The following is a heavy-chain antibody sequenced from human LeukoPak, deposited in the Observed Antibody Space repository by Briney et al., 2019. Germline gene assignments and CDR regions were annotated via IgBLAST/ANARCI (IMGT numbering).Heavy chain of an antibody. V-gene: IGHV1-8*02. CDR3: ARVLAVNYYDSSGYEFDY. D-gene: IGHD3-22*01. Sequence: GASVKVSCKASGYTFISYYIHWVRQAPGQGLEWMGWMNPNSGNTGYAQKFQGRVTMTRNTSISTAYMELSSLRSEDTAVYYCARVLAVNYYDSSGYEFDYWGQGTLVTVSS. J-gene: IGHJ4*02. CDR1: GYTFISYY. CDR2: MNPNSGNT.